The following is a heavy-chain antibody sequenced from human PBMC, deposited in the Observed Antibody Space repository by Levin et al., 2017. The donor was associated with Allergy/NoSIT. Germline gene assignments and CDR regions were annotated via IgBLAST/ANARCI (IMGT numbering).Heavy chain of an antibody. Sequence: GESLKISCAASGFTFSTYAMNWVRQAPGKGLEWVAVVSYDGRNKYYADSVKDRFTISRDNSKNTLFLQMKSLRPEDTAVYYCAGSPPTRGPTWDDNDYYGMDVWGQGTTVTVSS. D-gene: IGHD1-1*01. V-gene: IGHV3-30*04. CDR1: GFTFSTYA. CDR2: VSYDGRNK. J-gene: IGHJ6*02. CDR3: AGSPPTRGPTWDDNDYYGMDV.